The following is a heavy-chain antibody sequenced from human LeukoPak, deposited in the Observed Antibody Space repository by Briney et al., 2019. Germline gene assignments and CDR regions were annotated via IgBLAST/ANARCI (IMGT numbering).Heavy chain of an antibody. CDR1: GLTFSNFA. J-gene: IGHJ3*01. Sequence: GGSLRLSCAASGLTFSNFAMTWVRQTPGKGLEWVSSLSASGGGTFYAPSVKGRFTISRDNSKKTVSLQMHRLSAEDTAFYSCATVLHISMTTWAAFDPWGQGTMVTVSS. CDR2: LSASGGGT. V-gene: IGHV3-23*01. D-gene: IGHD4-11*01. CDR3: ATVLHISMTTWAAFDP.